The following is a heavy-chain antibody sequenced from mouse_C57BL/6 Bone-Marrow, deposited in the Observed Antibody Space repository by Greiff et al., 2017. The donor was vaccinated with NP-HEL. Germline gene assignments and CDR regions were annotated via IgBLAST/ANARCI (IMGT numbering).Heavy chain of an antibody. CDR2: IDPSDSET. Sequence: VQLQQPGAELVRPGSSVKLSCKASGYTFTSYWMHWVKQRPIQGLEWIGNIDPSDSETHYNQKFKDKATLTVDKSSSTAYMQLSSLTSEDSAGYYCARWGAQRFAYWGQGTLVTVSA. D-gene: IGHD3-2*02. V-gene: IGHV1-52*01. CDR3: ARWGAQRFAY. J-gene: IGHJ3*01. CDR1: GYTFTSYW.